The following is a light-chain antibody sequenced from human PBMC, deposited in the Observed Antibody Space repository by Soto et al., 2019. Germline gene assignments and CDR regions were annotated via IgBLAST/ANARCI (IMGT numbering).Light chain of an antibody. CDR2: AAS. CDR1: PDIRNF. Sequence: DIQMTQSPTSLSASVGDRVTITCRASPDIRNFVAWYQQKPGKAPKLLIYAASTLQSGVPSRFSGSGSGTDFTLTINSLQPEDVATYSCQNYSSVPVFGPGTKV. V-gene: IGKV1-27*01. CDR3: QNYSSVPV. J-gene: IGKJ3*01.